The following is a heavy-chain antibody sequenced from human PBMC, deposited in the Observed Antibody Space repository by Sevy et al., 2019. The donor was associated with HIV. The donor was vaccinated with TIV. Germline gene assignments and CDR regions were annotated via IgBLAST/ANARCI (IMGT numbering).Heavy chain of an antibody. D-gene: IGHD3-16*01. V-gene: IGHV3-9*01. CDR2: INWFGTII. CDR3: AKDLAQRGTLNFYYYGMDF. Sequence: GGSLRLSCIASGFNFNDYAMHWVRQVPGKGLEWVSGINWFGTIIGYGDSVKGRFTISRDNARKSVYLEMNSLSPEDTALYYCAKDLAQRGTLNFYYYGMDFRGQGTTVTVSS. CDR1: GFNFNDYA. J-gene: IGHJ6*02.